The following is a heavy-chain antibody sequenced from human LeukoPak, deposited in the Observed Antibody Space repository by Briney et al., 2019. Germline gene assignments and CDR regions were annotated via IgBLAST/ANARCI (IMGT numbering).Heavy chain of an antibody. CDR2: INHSGST. J-gene: IGHJ4*02. D-gene: IGHD4-17*01. CDR3: ARGPRTNTTVTTDEAYYFDY. Sequence: MSSETLSLTCAVYGGSFSGYYWSWIRQPPGKGLEWIGEINHSGSTNYNPSLKSRVTISVDTSKNQFSLKLSSVTAADTAVYYCARGPRTNTTVTTDEAYYFDYWGQGTLVTVSS. V-gene: IGHV4-34*01. CDR1: GGSFSGYY.